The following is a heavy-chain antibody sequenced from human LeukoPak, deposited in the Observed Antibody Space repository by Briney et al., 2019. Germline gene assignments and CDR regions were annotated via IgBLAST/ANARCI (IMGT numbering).Heavy chain of an antibody. J-gene: IGHJ6*02. Sequence: PSETLSLTCAVYGGSFSGYYWSWIRQPPGKGLEWIGEIDHSGSTNYNPSLKSRVTISVDTSKNQFSLKLSSVTAADTAVYYCAISYPSCYYGMDVWGQGTTVTVSS. V-gene: IGHV4-34*01. CDR2: IDHSGST. CDR1: GGSFSGYY. D-gene: IGHD2-21*01. CDR3: AISYPSCYYGMDV.